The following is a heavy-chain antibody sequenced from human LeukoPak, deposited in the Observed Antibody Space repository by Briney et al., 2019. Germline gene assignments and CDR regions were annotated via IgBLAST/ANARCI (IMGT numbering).Heavy chain of an antibody. CDR1: GFTFSNYP. CDR2: VSDDGNNI. D-gene: IGHD5-12*01. Sequence: PGGSLRLSCAASGFTFSNYPMHWVRQAPGKGLEWVAVVSDDGNNIYYADSVKGRFTISRDNSKNTLYLQTNSLRAEDTAVYYCARGPSGYHNTGGQGTLVTVSS. V-gene: IGHV3-30*04. CDR3: ARGPSGYHNT. J-gene: IGHJ4*02.